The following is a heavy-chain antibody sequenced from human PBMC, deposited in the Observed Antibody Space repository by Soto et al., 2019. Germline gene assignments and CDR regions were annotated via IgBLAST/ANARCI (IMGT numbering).Heavy chain of an antibody. CDR1: GGTFSSYA. CDR2: IIPIFGTA. J-gene: IGHJ4*02. CDR3: ANYYGSGSYYALDY. D-gene: IGHD3-10*01. V-gene: IGHV1-69*13. Sequence: SVKVSCKASGGTFSSYAISWVRQAPGQGLEWMGGIIPIFGTANYAQKFQGRVTITADESTSTAYMGLSSLRSEDTAVYYCANYYGSGSYYALDYWGQGTLVTVSS.